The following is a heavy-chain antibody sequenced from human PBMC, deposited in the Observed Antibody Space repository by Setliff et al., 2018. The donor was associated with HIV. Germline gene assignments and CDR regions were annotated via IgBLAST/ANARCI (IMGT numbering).Heavy chain of an antibody. CDR1: GGSISAYY. J-gene: IGHJ3*01. D-gene: IGHD1-26*01. CDR3: ARDHELGAFDL. V-gene: IGHV4-59*01. Sequence: SETLSLTCTVSGGSISAYYWNWIRQAPGEGLEWIGYIHVSGNTKYNPSLKSRVTMSVDTSKNQFSLNLSSVTAADTAVYFCARDHELGAFDLWGQGTMVTVSS. CDR2: IHVSGNT.